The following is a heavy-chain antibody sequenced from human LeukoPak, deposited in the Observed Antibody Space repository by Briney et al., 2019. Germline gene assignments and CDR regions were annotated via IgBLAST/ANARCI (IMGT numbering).Heavy chain of an antibody. CDR2: INPNSGGK. CDR3: ARGWYDFWSGYYGY. Sequence: ASVKVSCKASGYTFTGYYMHWVRQAPGQGLEWMGWINPNSGGKNYAQKYQGRVTMARDTSISTAYMELSRLRSDDTAVYYCARGWYDFWSGYYGYWGQGTLVTVSS. CDR1: GYTFTGYY. D-gene: IGHD3-3*01. V-gene: IGHV1-2*02. J-gene: IGHJ4*02.